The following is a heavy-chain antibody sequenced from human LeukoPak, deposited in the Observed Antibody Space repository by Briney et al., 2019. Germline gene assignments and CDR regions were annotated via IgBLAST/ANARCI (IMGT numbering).Heavy chain of an antibody. Sequence: GRSLRLSCAASGFTFSSYGMHWVRQAPGKGLEWVAVIWYDGSNKYYADSVKGRFTISRDNSKSTLYLQMNSLRAEDTAVYYCARDISIAVAGTLDYWGQGTLVTVSS. J-gene: IGHJ4*02. V-gene: IGHV3-33*01. D-gene: IGHD6-19*01. CDR2: IWYDGSNK. CDR1: GFTFSSYG. CDR3: ARDISIAVAGTLDY.